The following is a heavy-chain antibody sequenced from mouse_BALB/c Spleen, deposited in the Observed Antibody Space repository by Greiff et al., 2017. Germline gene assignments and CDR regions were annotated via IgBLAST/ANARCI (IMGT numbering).Heavy chain of an antibody. J-gene: IGHJ3*01. V-gene: IGHV14-1*02. Sequence: VQLKESGAELAKPGASVKMSCKASGFNIKDYYMHWVKQRPEQGLAWIGWIDPENGNTIYDPKFQGKASITADTSSNTAYLQLSSLTSEDTAVYYCARSGGNYLAWLAYWGQGTLVTVSA. CDR1: GFNIKDYY. D-gene: IGHD2-1*01. CDR2: IDPENGNT. CDR3: ARSGGNYLAWLAY.